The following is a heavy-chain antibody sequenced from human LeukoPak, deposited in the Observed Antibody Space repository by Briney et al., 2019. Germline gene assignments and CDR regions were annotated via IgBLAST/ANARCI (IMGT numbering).Heavy chain of an antibody. D-gene: IGHD3-22*01. CDR1: GFTFSGYY. J-gene: IGHJ5*02. CDR2: INHSGST. Sequence: PGGSLRLSCAASGFTFSGYYWSWIRQPPGKGLEWIGEINHSGSTNYNPSLKSRVTISVDTSKNQFSLKLSSVTAADTAVYYCARSRTYYYDSSGYRRNWFDPWGQGTLVTVSS. V-gene: IGHV4-34*01. CDR3: ARSRTYYYDSSGYRRNWFDP.